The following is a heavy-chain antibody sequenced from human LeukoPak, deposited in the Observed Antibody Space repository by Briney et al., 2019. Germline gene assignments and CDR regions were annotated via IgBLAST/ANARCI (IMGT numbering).Heavy chain of an antibody. V-gene: IGHV4-39*01. Sequence: SETLSLTCVVPGGSIITNDCWWGWIRQPPGKGLEWIGTIDHAGTTFYNVSLKSRVTISVDTPNNQFSLRLNSVGAADTAVYYCARRAGEYSHPYDYWGQGTLVTVSS. J-gene: IGHJ4*02. CDR2: IDHAGTT. CDR3: ARRAGEYSHPYDY. D-gene: IGHD4-17*01. CDR1: GGSIITNDCW.